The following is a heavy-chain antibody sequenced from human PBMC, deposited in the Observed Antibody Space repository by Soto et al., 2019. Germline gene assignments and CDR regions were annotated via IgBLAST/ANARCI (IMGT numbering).Heavy chain of an antibody. J-gene: IGHJ4*02. CDR3: ARADTGHYDSSGYYDY. CDR2: INHSGST. Sequence: SETLSLTCAVYGGSFSGYYWSWIRQPPGKGLEWIGEINHSGSTNYNPSLKSRVTISVDTSKNQFSLKLSSVTAADTAVYYCARADTGHYDSSGYYDYWGQGTLVTVSS. V-gene: IGHV4-34*01. CDR1: GGSFSGYY. D-gene: IGHD3-22*01.